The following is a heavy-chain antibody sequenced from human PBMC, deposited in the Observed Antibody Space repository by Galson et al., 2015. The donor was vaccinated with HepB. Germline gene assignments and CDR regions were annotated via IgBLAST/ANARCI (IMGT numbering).Heavy chain of an antibody. D-gene: IGHD3-3*01. J-gene: IGHJ4*02. Sequence: SLRLSCAGSGFTFSNYALHWVRQAPGRGLEWVALISYDGSNEYYTDSVRGRFTISRDNSKNTLLLQMGNLRTEDTAVYYCARGGWFNGDFHPSCFDYWGQGTLVTVSS. CDR3: ARGGWFNGDFHPSCFDY. CDR2: ISYDGSNE. V-gene: IGHV3-30*04. CDR1: GFTFSNYA.